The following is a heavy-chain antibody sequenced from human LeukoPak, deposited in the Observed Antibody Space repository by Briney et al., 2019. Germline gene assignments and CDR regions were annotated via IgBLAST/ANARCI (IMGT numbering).Heavy chain of an antibody. CDR3: AQSGHWDKPINY. Sequence: SEALSLTCTVSGASVSDYYWGWIRQPPGKGLEWIGYTSYSGSTTYNPSLKSRVSISLDTSKNQLSLRLPSVTAADTAIYYCAQSGHWDKPINYWGQGTLVTVSS. V-gene: IGHV4-59*08. CDR2: TSYSGST. J-gene: IGHJ4*02. CDR1: GASVSDYY. D-gene: IGHD1-26*01.